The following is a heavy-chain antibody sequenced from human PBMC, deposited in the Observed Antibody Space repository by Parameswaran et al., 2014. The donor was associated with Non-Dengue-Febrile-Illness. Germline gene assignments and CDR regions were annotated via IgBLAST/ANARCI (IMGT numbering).Heavy chain of an antibody. D-gene: IGHD2-2*01. CDR2: ISYDGSNK. Sequence: WIRQPPGKGLEWVAVISYDGSNKYYADSVKGRFTISRDNSKNTLYLQMNSLRAEDTAVYYCAKELDCSSTSCWLKIEYYYYGMDVWGQGTTVTVSS. CDR3: AKELDCSSTSCWLKIEYYYYGMDV. V-gene: IGHV3-30*18. J-gene: IGHJ6*02.